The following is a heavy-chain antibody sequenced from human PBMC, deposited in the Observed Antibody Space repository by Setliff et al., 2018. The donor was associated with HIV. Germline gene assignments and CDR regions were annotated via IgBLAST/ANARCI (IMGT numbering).Heavy chain of an antibody. J-gene: IGHJ4*02. CDR1: GASITSHY. CDR2: IYSTGST. D-gene: IGHD4-17*01. CDR3: AKGAGFYGDYTFDY. Sequence: PEETLSLPCTVSGASITSHYWSWIRQSPGRELEWIGYIYSTGSTNYNPSLQSRVSISMDASKNKFSLKVTSVTSADTAVYYCAKGAGFYGDYTFDYWGQGNLVTVS. V-gene: IGHV4-59*11.